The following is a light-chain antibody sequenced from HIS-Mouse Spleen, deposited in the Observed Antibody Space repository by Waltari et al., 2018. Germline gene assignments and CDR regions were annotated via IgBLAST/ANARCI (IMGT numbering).Light chain of an antibody. CDR3: QQYGSSPPYT. V-gene: IGKV3D-15*01. J-gene: IGKJ2*01. Sequence: EIVMTQSPATLSVSPGERATLSCRASQSVSSNLAWYQQKPGQAPRLLIYGASIRATGIPARFSGSGSGTEFTLTISRLEPEDFAVYYCQQYGSSPPYTFGQGTKLEIK. CDR2: GAS. CDR1: QSVSSN.